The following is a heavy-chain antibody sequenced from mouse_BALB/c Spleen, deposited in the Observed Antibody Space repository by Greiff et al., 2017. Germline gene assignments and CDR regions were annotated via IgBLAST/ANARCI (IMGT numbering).Heavy chain of an antibody. Sequence: EVKLMESGGGLVQPGGSRKLSCAASGFTFSSFGMHWVRQAPEKGLEWVAYISSGSSTIYYADTVKGRFTISRDNPKNTLFLQMTSLRSEDTAMYYCARGTTVVARAMDYWGQGTSVTVSS. V-gene: IGHV5-17*02. D-gene: IGHD1-1*01. CDR1: GFTFSSFG. CDR3: ARGTTVVARAMDY. CDR2: ISSGSSTI. J-gene: IGHJ4*01.